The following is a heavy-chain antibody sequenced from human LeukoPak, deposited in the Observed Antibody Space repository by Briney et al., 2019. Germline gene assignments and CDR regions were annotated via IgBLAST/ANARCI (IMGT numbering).Heavy chain of an antibody. D-gene: IGHD6-13*01. V-gene: IGHV3-30-3*01. CDR3: ASRDHAAAGTDY. Sequence: GSLRLSCAASGFTFNNYAIHWVRQAPGKGLEWVAVISHDGTNTNYADSVKGRFTISRDNPKNTLYLQMNSLRTEDTAVYYCASRDHAAAGTDYWGQGTLVTVSS. CDR1: GFTFNNYA. CDR2: ISHDGTNT. J-gene: IGHJ4*02.